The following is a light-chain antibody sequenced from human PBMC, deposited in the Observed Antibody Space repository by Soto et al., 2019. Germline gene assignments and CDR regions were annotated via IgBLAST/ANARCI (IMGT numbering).Light chain of an antibody. CDR1: QSISSW. V-gene: IGKV1-5*03. J-gene: IGKJ1*01. CDR2: KAS. Sequence: DIQMTQSPSTLSASVGDRVTITCRASQSISSWLAWYQQKPGKAPKLLIYKASGLESGVPSRFSGSGSGTEFTLTISSLQPDDFATYYCQQYNSCPWTFGQGTKVEIK. CDR3: QQYNSCPWT.